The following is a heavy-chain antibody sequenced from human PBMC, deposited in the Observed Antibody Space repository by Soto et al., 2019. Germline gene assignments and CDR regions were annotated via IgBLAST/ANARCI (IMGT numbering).Heavy chain of an antibody. CDR2: ISSGRPDI. J-gene: IGHJ4*02. CDR3: ARDHLGIAAGDFDL. D-gene: IGHD6-19*01. Sequence: LRLSCAASGFSFDTYNMNWVRQAPGKCLEWVSSISSGRPDIFYADSVRGRFTISRDDAKKSLFLQMNSLRADDTAVYYCARDHLGIAAGDFDLWGQGTLVTVSS. V-gene: IGHV3-21*01. CDR1: GFSFDTYN.